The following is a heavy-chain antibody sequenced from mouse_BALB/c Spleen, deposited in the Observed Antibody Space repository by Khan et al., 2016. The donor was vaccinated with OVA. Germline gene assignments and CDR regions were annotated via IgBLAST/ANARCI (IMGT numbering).Heavy chain of an antibody. V-gene: IGHV2-6-4*01. CDR2: IWGGGGT. J-gene: IGHJ4*01. CDR1: GFSLSRYN. Sequence: QVQLKQSGPGLVAPSQSLSITCTVSGFSLSRYNIHWVRQPPGTGLEWLGMIWGGGGTDYNSTLKSRLSISKDNSKSQVFLKMTSLQTDDTAMYYCARAYYRYDGYDAMDYWGQGTSVTVSS. CDR3: ARAYYRYDGYDAMDY. D-gene: IGHD2-14*01.